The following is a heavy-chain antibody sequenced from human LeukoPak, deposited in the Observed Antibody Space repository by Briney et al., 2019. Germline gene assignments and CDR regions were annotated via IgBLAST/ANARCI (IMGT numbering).Heavy chain of an antibody. CDR1: GGSISSYY. J-gene: IGHJ6*03. CDR2: IYYGGST. Sequence: SETLSLTCTVSGGSISSYYWSWIRQPPGKGLEWIGYIYYGGSTNYNPSLKSRVTISVDTSKNQFSLKLSSVTAADTAVYYCARSHVYYYYMDVWGKGTTVTVSS. CDR3: ARSHVYYYYMDV. V-gene: IGHV4-59*01.